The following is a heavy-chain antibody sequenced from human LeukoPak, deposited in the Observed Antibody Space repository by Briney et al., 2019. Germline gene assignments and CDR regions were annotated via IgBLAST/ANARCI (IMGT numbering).Heavy chain of an antibody. V-gene: IGHV3-23*01. J-gene: IGHJ4*02. CDR3: AKDLDDGSGYYYSY. CDR2: IRGSGGST. Sequence: GGSLRLSCAASGFTFNSYAMSWVRQAPGKGLEWASAIRGSGGSTYYADSEKCRFPISRDNSNNTLYLQMNSERAEDTAVYYCAKDLDDGSGYYYSYWGQGTLVTVSS. D-gene: IGHD3-22*01. CDR1: GFTFNSYA.